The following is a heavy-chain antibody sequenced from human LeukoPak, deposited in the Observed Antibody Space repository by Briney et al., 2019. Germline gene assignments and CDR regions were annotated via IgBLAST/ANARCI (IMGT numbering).Heavy chain of an antibody. CDR1: GFTFSGYN. D-gene: IGHD3-3*01. Sequence: SGGSLRLSCEASGFTFSGYNMNWVRQAPGKGLEWVSYISSRSSTIYYADSVKGRFTISRDNAKNSLYLQMNSLRAEDTAVYYCARDNTNYDSFGRDVWGKGTTVTVSS. CDR3: ARDNTNYDSFGRDV. J-gene: IGHJ6*04. V-gene: IGHV3-48*01. CDR2: ISSRSSTI.